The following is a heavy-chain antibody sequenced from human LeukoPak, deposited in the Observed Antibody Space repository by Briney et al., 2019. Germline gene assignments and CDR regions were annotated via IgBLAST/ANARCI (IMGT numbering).Heavy chain of an antibody. J-gene: IGHJ6*03. CDR2: INPSGGST. V-gene: IGHV1-46*01. D-gene: IGHD6-13*01. CDR3: ASRGTAAGTHYYYMDV. Sequence: ASVKVSCKASGGTFSSYAISWVRQAPGQGLEWMGIINPSGGSTSYAQRFQGRVTMTRDTSTSTVYMELSSLRSEDTAVYYCASRGTAAGTHYYYMDVWGKGTTVTVSS. CDR1: GGTFSSYA.